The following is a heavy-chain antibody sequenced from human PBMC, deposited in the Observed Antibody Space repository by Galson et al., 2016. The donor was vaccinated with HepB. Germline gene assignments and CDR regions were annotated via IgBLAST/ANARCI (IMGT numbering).Heavy chain of an antibody. CDR1: GFTFSTYA. J-gene: IGHJ4*02. D-gene: IGHD6-6*01. CDR2: ISYDGNKK. Sequence: SLRLSCAASGFTFSTYAMHWVRQAPGKGLEWVAVISYDGNKKYYADSVKGRITISGDNAKNSLFLQMNSLRAEDTAVYYCARERLDYTSTSGIDYWGQGTLVTVSS. V-gene: IGHV3-30-3*01. CDR3: ARERLDYTSTSGIDY.